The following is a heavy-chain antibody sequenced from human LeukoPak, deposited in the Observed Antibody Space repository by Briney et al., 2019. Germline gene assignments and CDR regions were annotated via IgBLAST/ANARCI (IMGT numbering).Heavy chain of an antibody. D-gene: IGHD2-15*01. CDR1: GFTVSSNY. Sequence: GGSLRLSCAASGFTVSSNYMSWVRQAPGKGLEWVSVIYSGGSAYYADSVKGRFTISRDNSKNTLYLQMNSLRAEDTAVYYCARSGYCSGGSCYLAAYDYWGQGTLVTVSS. CDR2: IYSGGSA. CDR3: ARSGYCSGGSCYLAAYDY. V-gene: IGHV3-53*01. J-gene: IGHJ4*02.